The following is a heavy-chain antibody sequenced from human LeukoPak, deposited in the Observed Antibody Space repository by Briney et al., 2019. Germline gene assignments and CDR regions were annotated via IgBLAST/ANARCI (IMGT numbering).Heavy chain of an antibody. Sequence: PSETLSLTCTVSGGSISTSNYYWGWIRQPPGKGLEWIGNIFYSGSTYYSPSLKSRVTIPLDTSRNQFSLKLSSVTAADTAVYYCAGSYDSSGYYDYWGQGTLVTVSS. CDR2: IFYSGST. CDR3: AGSYDSSGYYDY. V-gene: IGHV4-39*07. D-gene: IGHD3-22*01. J-gene: IGHJ4*02. CDR1: GGSISTSNYY.